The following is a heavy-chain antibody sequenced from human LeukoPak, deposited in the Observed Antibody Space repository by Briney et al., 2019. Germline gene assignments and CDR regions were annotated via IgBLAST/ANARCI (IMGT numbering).Heavy chain of an antibody. CDR1: GYTFTSYD. CDR3: VTYYDFWSGYRAEYFQH. J-gene: IGHJ1*01. CDR2: MNPIFGTA. Sequence: GASVKVSCKASGYTFTSYDINWVRQATGQGLEWMGWMNPIFGTANYAQKFQGRVTITTDESTSTAYMELSSLRSEDTAVYYCVTYYDFWSGYRAEYFQHWGQGTLVTVSS. D-gene: IGHD3-3*01. V-gene: IGHV1-69*05.